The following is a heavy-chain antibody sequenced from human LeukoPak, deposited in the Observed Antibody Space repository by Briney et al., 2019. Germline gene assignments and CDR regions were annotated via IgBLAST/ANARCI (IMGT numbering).Heavy chain of an antibody. CDR3: ASRRFGELFSS. V-gene: IGHV4-59*12. Sequence: SETLSLTCTVSGGSISNYYWSWIRQPPGKGLEWIGYIYYSGSTNYNPSLKSRVTISLDTSKNQFSLKLTSVTAADTAVYYCASRRFGELFSSWGQGTLVTVSS. J-gene: IGHJ5*02. CDR1: GGSISNYY. CDR2: IYYSGST. D-gene: IGHD3-10*01.